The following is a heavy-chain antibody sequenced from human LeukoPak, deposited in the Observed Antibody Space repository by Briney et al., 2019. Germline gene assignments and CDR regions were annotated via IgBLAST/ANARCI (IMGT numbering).Heavy chain of an antibody. CDR1: GGSISSYY. V-gene: IGHV4-59*01. CDR3: ARLEGGHYSGNWFDP. CDR2: IYYSGST. J-gene: IGHJ5*02. Sequence: SETLSLTCTVSGGSISSYYWSWIRQPPGKGLEWIGYIYYSGSTNYNPSLKSRVTISVDTSKNQFSLKLSSVTAADTAVYYCARLEGGHYSGNWFDPWGQGTLVTVSS. D-gene: IGHD4-23*01.